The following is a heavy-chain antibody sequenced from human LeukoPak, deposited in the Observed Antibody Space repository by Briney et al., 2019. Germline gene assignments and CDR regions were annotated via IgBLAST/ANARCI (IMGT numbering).Heavy chain of an antibody. CDR3: AREGGYDFLGPRASYYGMDV. V-gene: IGHV4-31*03. CDR2: IYYSGST. J-gene: IGHJ6*02. CDR1: GGSISSGGYY. D-gene: IGHD5-12*01. Sequence: PSQTLSLTCTVSGGSISSGGYYWSWIRQHPGKGLEWIGYIYYSGSTYYNPSLKSRVTISVDTSKNQFSLKLSSVTAADTAVYYCAREGGYDFLGPRASYYGMDVWGQGTTVTV.